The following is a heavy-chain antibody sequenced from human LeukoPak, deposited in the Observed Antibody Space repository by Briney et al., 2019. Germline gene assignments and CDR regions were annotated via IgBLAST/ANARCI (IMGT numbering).Heavy chain of an antibody. CDR2: IASSSGTI. Sequence: GGSLRLSCAASGFTFSSFTMNWVRQAPGKGLEWISYIASSSGTIYYADSVKGRFTISRDNAENSLYLQMNSLRAEDTAVYYCARDRYSGFDYWGQGTLVTVSS. J-gene: IGHJ4*02. CDR1: GFTFSSFT. D-gene: IGHD1-26*01. V-gene: IGHV3-48*04. CDR3: ARDRYSGFDY.